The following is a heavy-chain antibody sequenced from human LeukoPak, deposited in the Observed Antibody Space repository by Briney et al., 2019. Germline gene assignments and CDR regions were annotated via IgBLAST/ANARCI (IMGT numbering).Heavy chain of an antibody. CDR1: GGTFSSYA. J-gene: IGHJ4*02. D-gene: IGHD3-10*01. V-gene: IGHV1-69*06. Sequence: GASVKVSCKASGGTFSSYAISWVRQAPGQGLEWIGGIIPIFGTANYAQKFQGRVTITADKSTSTAYMELSSLRSEDTAVYYCARDPVGLWFGEFDYWGQGTLVTVSS. CDR3: ARDPVGLWFGEFDY. CDR2: IIPIFGTA.